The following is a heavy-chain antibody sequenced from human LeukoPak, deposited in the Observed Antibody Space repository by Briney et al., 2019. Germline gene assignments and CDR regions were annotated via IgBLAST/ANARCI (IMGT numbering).Heavy chain of an antibody. Sequence: SVKVSCKASGGTFSSYAISWVRQAPGQGLEWMGRIIPILGIANYAQKFQGGVTITADKSTSTAYMELSSLRSEDTAVYYCARDYVEMATLKDFPYYFDYWGQGTLVTVSS. CDR1: GGTFSSYA. V-gene: IGHV1-69*04. CDR2: IIPILGIA. J-gene: IGHJ4*02. CDR3: ARDYVEMATLKDFPYYFDY. D-gene: IGHD5-24*01.